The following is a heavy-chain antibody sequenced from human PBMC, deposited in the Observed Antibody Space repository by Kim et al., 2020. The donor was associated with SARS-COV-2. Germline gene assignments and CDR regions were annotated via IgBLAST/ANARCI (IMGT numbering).Heavy chain of an antibody. D-gene: IGHD1-26*01. CDR3: ARAYPLGGSYYLY. Sequence: YAQKLQGRVTRTTDTSTSTAYMGLRSLRSDDTAVYYCARAYPLGGSYYLYWGQGTLVTVSS. J-gene: IGHJ4*02. V-gene: IGHV1-18*01.